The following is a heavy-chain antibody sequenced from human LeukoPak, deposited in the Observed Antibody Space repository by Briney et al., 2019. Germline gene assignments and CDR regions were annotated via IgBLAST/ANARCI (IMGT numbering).Heavy chain of an antibody. CDR1: GFTFSSYE. J-gene: IGHJ4*02. CDR2: ISSSGSTI. Sequence: GGSLRLSCAASGFTFSSYEMNWVRQAPGKGLEWVSYISSSGSTIYYADSVKGRFTISRDNAKTSLYLQMNSLRAEDTAVYYCARGGGRGTAMPPYSFDYWGQGTLVTVSS. CDR3: ARGGGRGTAMPPYSFDY. D-gene: IGHD5-18*01. V-gene: IGHV3-48*03.